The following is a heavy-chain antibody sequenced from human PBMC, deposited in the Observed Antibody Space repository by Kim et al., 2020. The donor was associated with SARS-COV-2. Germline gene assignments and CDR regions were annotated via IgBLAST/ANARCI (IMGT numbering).Heavy chain of an antibody. D-gene: IGHD1-7*01. CDR3: ARGSGLGRRELYYYYGMDV. V-gene: IGHV1-18*01. Sequence: ASVKVSCKASGYTFTSYGISWVRQAPGQGLEWMGWISAYNGNTNYAQKLQGRVTMTTDTSTSTAYMELRSLRSDDTAVYYCARGSGLGRRELYYYYGMDVWGQGTTVTVSS. CDR2: ISAYNGNT. CDR1: GYTFTSYG. J-gene: IGHJ6*02.